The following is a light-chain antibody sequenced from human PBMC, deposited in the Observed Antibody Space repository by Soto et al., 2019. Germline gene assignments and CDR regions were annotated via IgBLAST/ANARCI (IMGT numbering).Light chain of an antibody. CDR1: SSDVGGYNY. J-gene: IGLJ7*01. Sequence: QSALTQPASVSGSPGQSITISCTGTSSDVGGYNYVSWYQQHPGKAPKLMIYEVSNRPSGVSNRFSGSKSGNTASLTISGLQAEDEAGYYCSSYTSINTWVFGGGTQLTVL. V-gene: IGLV2-14*01. CDR3: SSYTSINTWV. CDR2: EVS.